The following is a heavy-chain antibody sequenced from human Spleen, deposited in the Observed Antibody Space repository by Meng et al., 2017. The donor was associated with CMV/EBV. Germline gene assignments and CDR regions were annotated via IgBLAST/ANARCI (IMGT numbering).Heavy chain of an antibody. CDR1: GSTLTYSD. CDR3: ARGRQNDFWRGYFYYGMDV. V-gene: IGHV1-8*03. CDR2: LTPNMYNT. D-gene: IGHD3-3*01. J-gene: IGHJ6*02. Sequence: ASVKVSCKASGSTLTYSDINWVRQATGQGLEWMGCLTPNMYNTAYAQKLQGRVTITRNTSITTAYKEVSSQRSEATAVYYCARGRQNDFWRGYFYYGMDVWGQGTTVTVSS.